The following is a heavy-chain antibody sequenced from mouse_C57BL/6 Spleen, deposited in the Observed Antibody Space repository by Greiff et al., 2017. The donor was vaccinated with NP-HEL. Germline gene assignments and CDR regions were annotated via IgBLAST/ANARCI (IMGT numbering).Heavy chain of an antibody. V-gene: IGHV1-7*01. J-gene: IGHJ3*01. CDR2: INPSSGYT. Sequence: VMLVESGAELAKPGASVKLSCKASGYTFTSYWMHWVKQRPGQGLEWIGYINPSSGYTKYNQKFKDKATLTADKSSSTAYMQLSSLTYEDSAVYYCARSDRNYYGSSSFAYWGQGTLVTVSA. CDR3: ARSDRNYYGSSSFAY. CDR1: GYTFTSYW. D-gene: IGHD1-1*01.